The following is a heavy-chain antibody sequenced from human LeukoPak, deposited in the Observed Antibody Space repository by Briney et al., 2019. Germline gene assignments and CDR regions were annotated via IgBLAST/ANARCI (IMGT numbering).Heavy chain of an antibody. V-gene: IGHV3-21*04. J-gene: IGHJ4*02. Sequence: GGSLRLSCAASGFTFSSYSMNWVRQAPGKGLEWVSSISSSSSYIYYADSVKGRFTISRDNSKNTLHLQMNSLRAEDTALYYCAKDADDSGDYVGIDYWGQGTLVTVSS. D-gene: IGHD4-17*01. CDR3: AKDADDSGDYVGIDY. CDR2: ISSSSSYI. CDR1: GFTFSSYS.